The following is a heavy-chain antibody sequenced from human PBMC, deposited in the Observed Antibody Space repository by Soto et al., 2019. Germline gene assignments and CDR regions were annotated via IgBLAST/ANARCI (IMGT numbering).Heavy chain of an antibody. Sequence: QVQLQESGPGLVKPSQTLSLTCTVSGGSISSGDYYWSWIRQPPGKGLEWIGYSYYSGSTYYNPSLKSRVTISLDTSKNQFSLKLISVTDADTAVYYCARDRGGSGANWFDPWGQGTLVTVSS. CDR1: GGSISSGDYY. D-gene: IGHD3-10*01. CDR2: SYYSGST. V-gene: IGHV4-30-4*01. CDR3: ARDRGGSGANWFDP. J-gene: IGHJ5*02.